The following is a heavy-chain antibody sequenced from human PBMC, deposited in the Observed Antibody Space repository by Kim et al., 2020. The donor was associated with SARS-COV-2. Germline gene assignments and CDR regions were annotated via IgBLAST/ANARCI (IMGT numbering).Heavy chain of an antibody. CDR2: IYHSGST. V-gene: IGHV4-38-2*02. J-gene: IGHJ4*02. D-gene: IGHD3-9*01. CDR3: ARVGTYEKLHFDWLLYGNYFDY. CDR1: GYSISSGYY. Sequence: SETLSLTCTVSGYSISSGYYWGWIRQPPGTGLEWIGSIYHSGSTYYNPSLKSRVTISVDTSKNQFSLKLSSVTAADTAVYYCARVGTYEKLHFDWLLYGNYFDYWGQGTLVTVSS.